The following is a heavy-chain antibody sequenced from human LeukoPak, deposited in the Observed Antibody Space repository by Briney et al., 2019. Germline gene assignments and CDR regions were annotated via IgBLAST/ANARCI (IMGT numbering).Heavy chain of an antibody. V-gene: IGHV4-34*01. D-gene: IGHD3-10*01. Sequence: PSETLSLTCAVYGGSFSGYYWSWIRQPPGKGLEWIGEINHSGSTNYNPSLKSRVTISVDTSKNQFSLKLSSVTAADTAAYYCARGPLYYYGSGSYYYWGQGTLVTVSS. CDR3: ARGPLYYYGSGSYYY. J-gene: IGHJ4*02. CDR2: INHSGST. CDR1: GGSFSGYY.